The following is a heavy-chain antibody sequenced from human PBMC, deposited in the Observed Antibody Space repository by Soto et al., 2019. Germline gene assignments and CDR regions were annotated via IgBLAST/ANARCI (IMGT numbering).Heavy chain of an antibody. CDR3: ERDPGDITLVREPYDACET. D-gene: IGHD3-10*01. Sequence: SETLSLTCTVSGGSISSGGYYWSWIRQHPGKGLEWIGYIYYSGSTYYNPSLKSRVTISVDTSKNQFSLKLSSVTAADTAVYYCERDPGDITLVREPYDACETWGQGRMVTV. V-gene: IGHV4-31*03. J-gene: IGHJ3*02. CDR2: IYYSGST. CDR1: GGSISSGGYY.